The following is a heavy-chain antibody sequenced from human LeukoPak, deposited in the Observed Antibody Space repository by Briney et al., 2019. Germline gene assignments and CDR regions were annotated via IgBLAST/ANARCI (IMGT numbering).Heavy chain of an antibody. Sequence: IPSETLSLTCAIYGGSFSGYYWSWIRQPPGKGLEWIGEINHSGSTNYNPSLKSRVTISVDTSKNQFSLKLSSVTAADTAVYYCARGVDTAMEGKYYYYYMDVWGKGATVTVSS. CDR2: INHSGST. CDR1: GGSFSGYY. CDR3: ARGVDTAMEGKYYYYYMDV. V-gene: IGHV4-34*01. D-gene: IGHD5-18*01. J-gene: IGHJ6*03.